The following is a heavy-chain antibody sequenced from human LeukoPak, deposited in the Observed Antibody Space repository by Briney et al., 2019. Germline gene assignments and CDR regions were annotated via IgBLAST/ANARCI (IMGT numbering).Heavy chain of an antibody. V-gene: IGHV4-4*02. Sequence: SETLSLTCAVSGGSISSSNWWSWVRQPPGKGLEWIGEIYHSGSTNYNPPLKSRVTISADKSKNQFSLELSSVTAADTAVYYCARFYSTGWYLGYWGQGTLVIVSS. D-gene: IGHD6-19*01. CDR3: ARFYSTGWYLGY. CDR2: IYHSGST. J-gene: IGHJ4*02. CDR1: GGSISSSNW.